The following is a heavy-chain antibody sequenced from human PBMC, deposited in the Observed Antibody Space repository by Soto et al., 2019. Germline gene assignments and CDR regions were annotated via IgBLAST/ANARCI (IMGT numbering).Heavy chain of an antibody. D-gene: IGHD2-21*01. CDR2: IIPIFGTA. J-gene: IGHJ2*01. CDR3: ARAVGDYWYFDL. Sequence: SVKVSCKASGGSFSSYAISWVRQAPGQGLEWMGGIIPIFGTANYAQKFQGRVTITADESTSTAYMELSSLRSEDTAVYYCARAVGDYWYFDLWCRGTLVTVAS. V-gene: IGHV1-69*13. CDR1: GGSFSSYA.